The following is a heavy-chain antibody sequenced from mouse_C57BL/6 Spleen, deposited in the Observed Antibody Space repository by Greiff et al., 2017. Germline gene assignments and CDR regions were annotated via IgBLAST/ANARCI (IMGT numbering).Heavy chain of an antibody. CDR3: TELDDGPWYAC. Sequence: EVQLQQSGAELVRPGASVKLSCTASGFNIKDDYMHWVKQRPEQGLEWIGWIDPENGDTEYATKFQGKATITADTSSNTAYLQLSSLTSEDTAVYYCTELDDGPWYACWGQGTLVTVSA. V-gene: IGHV14-4*01. J-gene: IGHJ3*01. CDR2: IDPENGDT. D-gene: IGHD2-3*01. CDR1: GFNIKDDY.